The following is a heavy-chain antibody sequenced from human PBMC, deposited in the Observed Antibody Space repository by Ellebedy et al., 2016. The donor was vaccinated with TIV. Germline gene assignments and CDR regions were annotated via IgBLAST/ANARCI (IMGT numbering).Heavy chain of an antibody. J-gene: IGHJ6*02. CDR1: GHTFTNYW. V-gene: IGHV5-10-1*01. CDR2: IDPTDSYT. CDR3: SRHRGYGMDV. Sequence: PGGSLRLSCKDSGHTFTNYWIGWVRQMPGKGLEWMGKIDPTDSYTNYSPSFQGLVTISADESASTAYLQWPSLKASDSATYYCSRHRGYGMDVWGQGTTVTVSS. D-gene: IGHD3-10*01.